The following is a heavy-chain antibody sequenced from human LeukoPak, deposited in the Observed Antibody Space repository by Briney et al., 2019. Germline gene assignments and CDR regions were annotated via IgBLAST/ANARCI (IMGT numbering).Heavy chain of an antibody. CDR3: TTGGWYAVNYYYMDV. V-gene: IGHV3-15*01. D-gene: IGHD6-19*01. Sequence: PGGTLRLSCAASGFTFSNAWMSWVRQAPGKGLEWVGRIKRKTDGGTTDYAAPVKGRFTVSRDDSKNTLYLQMNSLKTEDTAMYYCTTGGWYAVNYYYMDVWGKGTTVTVSS. CDR1: GFTFSNAW. J-gene: IGHJ6*03. CDR2: IKRKTDGGTT.